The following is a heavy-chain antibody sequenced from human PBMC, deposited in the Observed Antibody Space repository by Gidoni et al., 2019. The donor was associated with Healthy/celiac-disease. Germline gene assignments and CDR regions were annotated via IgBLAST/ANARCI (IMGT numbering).Heavy chain of an antibody. CDR2: MNPNSGNT. CDR3: AMVSSYNWNYHDY. V-gene: IGHV1-8*01. D-gene: IGHD1-20*01. Sequence: QVQLVQSGAEVKQPGASVKVSCKASGYTFTSYDTNWVRQATGQGLEWMGWMNPNSGNTGYAQKFQGRVTMTRNTSISTAYMELSSLRSEDTAVYYCAMVSSYNWNYHDYWGQGTLVTVSS. CDR1: GYTFTSYD. J-gene: IGHJ4*02.